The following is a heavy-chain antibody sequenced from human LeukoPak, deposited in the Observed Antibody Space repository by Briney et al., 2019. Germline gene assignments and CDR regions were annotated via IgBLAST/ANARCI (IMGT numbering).Heavy chain of an antibody. Sequence: GGSLRLSCAASGFTFSNYEMHWVRRAPGKGLEWVSYISSGGSTVYYADSVKGRFTVSRDDAKNSLYLQMSSLRAEDTAVYYCARGGSFVEYWGQGTLVSVSS. J-gene: IGHJ4*02. D-gene: IGHD3-10*01. CDR3: ARGGSFVEY. CDR1: GFTFSNYE. V-gene: IGHV3-48*03. CDR2: ISSGGSTV.